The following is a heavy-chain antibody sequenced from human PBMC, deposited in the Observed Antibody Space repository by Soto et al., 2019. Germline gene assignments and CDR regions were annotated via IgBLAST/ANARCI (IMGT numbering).Heavy chain of an antibody. D-gene: IGHD6-19*01. V-gene: IGHV3-21*01. J-gene: IGHJ4*02. CDR2: ISSSSSYI. CDR3: ARDMSSGWYRDFDY. CDR1: GFTFSSYS. Sequence: PGGSLRLSCAASGFTFSSYSMNWVRQAPGKGLEWVSSISSSSSYIYYADSVKGRFTISRDNAKNSLYLQMNSLRAEDTAVYYCARDMSSGWYRDFDYWGQGTLVTVSS.